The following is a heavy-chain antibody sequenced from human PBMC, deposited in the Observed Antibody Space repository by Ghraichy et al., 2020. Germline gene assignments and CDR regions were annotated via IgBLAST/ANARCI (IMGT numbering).Heavy chain of an antibody. CDR1: GGSISSYY. Sequence: SETLSLTCTVSGGSISSYYWSWIRQPPGKGLEWIGFIYYSGSTNYNTSLKSRVTISVDTSKNQFSLKLSSVTAPDTAVYYCARHRGSGTYKYAFDIWGQGTMVTVSS. CDR2: IYYSGST. CDR3: ARHRGSGTYKYAFDI. J-gene: IGHJ3*02. D-gene: IGHD3-10*01. V-gene: IGHV4-59*08.